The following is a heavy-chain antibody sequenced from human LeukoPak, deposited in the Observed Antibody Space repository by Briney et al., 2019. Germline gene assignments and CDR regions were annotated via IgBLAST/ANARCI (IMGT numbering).Heavy chain of an antibody. V-gene: IGHV1-18*01. CDR1: GYTFTSYG. CDR3: ARAQHLTDSSGYYYWYFDL. CDR2: ISAYNGNT. D-gene: IGHD3-22*01. Sequence: GASVKVSCKASGYTFTSYGISWVRQAPGQGLEWMGWISAYNGNTNYAQKLQGRVTTTTDTSTSTAYMELRSLRSDDTAVYYCARAQHLTDSSGYYYWYFDLWGRGTLVTVSS. J-gene: IGHJ2*01.